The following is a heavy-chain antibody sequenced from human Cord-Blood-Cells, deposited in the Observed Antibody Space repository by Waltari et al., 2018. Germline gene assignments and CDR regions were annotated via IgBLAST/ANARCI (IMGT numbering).Heavy chain of an antibody. CDR2: IYYSGST. D-gene: IGHD6-13*01. CDR3: ARIAAAGTLPFDY. V-gene: IGHV4-59*11. Sequence: QVQLQESGPGLVKPSETLSLTCTVSGGSISSHYWSWIRQPPGKGLEWIGYIYYSGSTNYSPSRKSRVTISVDTSKNQVSLKLSSVTAADTAVYYCARIAAAGTLPFDYWGQGTLVTVSS. CDR1: GGSISSHY. J-gene: IGHJ4*02.